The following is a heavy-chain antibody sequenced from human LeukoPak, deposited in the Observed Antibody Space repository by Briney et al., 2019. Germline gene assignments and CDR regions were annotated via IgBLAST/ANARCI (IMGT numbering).Heavy chain of an antibody. J-gene: IGHJ4*02. V-gene: IGHV1-2*04. D-gene: IGHD3-10*01. CDR1: GYTFTGYY. CDR2: INPNSGGT. CDR3: ARGKFYGSGSYYGEFDY. Sequence: ASVKVSCKASGYTFTGYYMHWVRQAPGQGLEWMGWINPNSGGTNYAQKFQGWVTMTRDTSTSTAYMELRSLRSDDTAVYYCARGKFYGSGSYYGEFDYWGQGTLVTVSS.